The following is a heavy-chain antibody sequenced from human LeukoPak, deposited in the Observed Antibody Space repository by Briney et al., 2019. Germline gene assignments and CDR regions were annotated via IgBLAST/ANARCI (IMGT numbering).Heavy chain of an antibody. D-gene: IGHD3-10*01. V-gene: IGHV4/OR15-8*01. Sequence: TTETLSLTCVVSGGSISDNLEHYGRWARQRAGKGFEWIGEVHHTRRTISRPSFARRVTDSADTYKNQLSQNLRSVAAADTSVYFCARGSDYTWGGWGQGTLVTVSS. CDR1: GGSISDNLEHY. CDR3: ARGSDYTWGG. CDR2: VHHTRRT. J-gene: IGHJ4*01.